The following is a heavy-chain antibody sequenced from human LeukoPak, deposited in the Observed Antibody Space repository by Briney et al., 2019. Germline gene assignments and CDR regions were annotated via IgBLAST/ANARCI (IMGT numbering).Heavy chain of an antibody. CDR2: IFYSGST. D-gene: IGHD3-22*01. CDR1: GGSISTSNYY. V-gene: IGHV4-39*07. CDR3: ARGPYSYDSSGAFDI. J-gene: IGHJ3*02. Sequence: SETLSLTCTVSGGSISTSNYYWGWIRQPPGKGLEWIGNIFYSGSTYYSPSLKSRVTISLDTSRNQFSLKLTSVTAADTAVYFCARGPYSYDSSGAFDIWGQGTMVTVSS.